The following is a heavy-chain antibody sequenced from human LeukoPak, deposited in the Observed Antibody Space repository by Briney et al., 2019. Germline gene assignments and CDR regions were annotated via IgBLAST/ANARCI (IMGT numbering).Heavy chain of an antibody. CDR1: GYTFTTHD. D-gene: IGHD3-10*01. CDR2: MNPDSGNT. J-gene: IGHJ6*02. CDR3: TRTLVRGVFGMDV. V-gene: IGHV1-8*01. Sequence: ASVKVSCKASGYTFTTHDINWVRQAPGQGLECMGWMNPDSGNTGYAQRFQGRVTMTGDSSRSTAYMELSSLTSEDTAVYYCTRTLVRGVFGMDVWGQGTTATVSS.